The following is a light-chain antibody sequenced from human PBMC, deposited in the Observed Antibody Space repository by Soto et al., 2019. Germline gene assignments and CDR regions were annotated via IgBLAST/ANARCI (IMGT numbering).Light chain of an antibody. J-gene: IGKJ1*01. CDR1: QSIRSR. Sequence: LTQSPATLSVSPGERVTITCRASQSIRSRLAWFQQKPGKAPKLLIYDASSLESGVPQRFSGSGSGTEFTLTISSLRTDDFSTYYCQQYHSYWTFGQGTKVDIK. CDR2: DAS. V-gene: IGKV1-5*01. CDR3: QQYHSYWT.